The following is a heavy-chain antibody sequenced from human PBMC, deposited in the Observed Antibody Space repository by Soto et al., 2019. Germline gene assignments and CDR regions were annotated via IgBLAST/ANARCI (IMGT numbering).Heavy chain of an antibody. J-gene: IGHJ4*02. Sequence: EVQLVESGGGLVQPGGSLRLSCAASGFTFSSYSMNWVRQAPGKGLEWVSYISSSSSTIYHADSVKGRFTISRDNAKNSLYLQMNSLRDEDTAVYYCARDGHSSGWYRFDFDYWGQGTLVTVSS. CDR3: ARDGHSSGWYRFDFDY. CDR2: ISSSSSTI. CDR1: GFTFSSYS. D-gene: IGHD6-19*01. V-gene: IGHV3-48*02.